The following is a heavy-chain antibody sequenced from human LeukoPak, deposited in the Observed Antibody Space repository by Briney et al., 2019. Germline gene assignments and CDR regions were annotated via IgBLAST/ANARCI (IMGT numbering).Heavy chain of an antibody. V-gene: IGHV3-30-3*01. CDR3: ARVPNGGNYIGDY. Sequence: GRSLRLSCAASGFTFSSYAMHWVRQAPGKGLEWVAVISYDGSNKYYADSVKGRFTISRDNSKNTLYLQMNSLRAEDTAVYYCARVPNGGNYIGDYWGQGTLVTVSS. D-gene: IGHD4-23*01. J-gene: IGHJ4*02. CDR1: GFTFSSYA. CDR2: ISYDGSNK.